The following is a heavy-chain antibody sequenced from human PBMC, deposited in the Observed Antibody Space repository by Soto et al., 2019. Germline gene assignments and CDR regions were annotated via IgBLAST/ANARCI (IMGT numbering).Heavy chain of an antibody. Sequence: PGGSLRLSCAASGFTFSSYGMHWVRQAPGKGLEWVAVIWYDGSNKYYADSVKGRFTISRDNSKNTLYLQMNSLRAEDTAVYYCARIVEYSSSSYWGQGTLVTVSS. V-gene: IGHV3-33*01. CDR1: GFTFSSYG. J-gene: IGHJ4*02. CDR3: ARIVEYSSSSY. D-gene: IGHD6-6*01. CDR2: IWYDGSNK.